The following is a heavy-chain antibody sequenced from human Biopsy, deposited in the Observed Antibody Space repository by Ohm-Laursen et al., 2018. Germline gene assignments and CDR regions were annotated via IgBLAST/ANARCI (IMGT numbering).Heavy chain of an antibody. D-gene: IGHD1-26*01. CDR3: ARVGAGAPSIDYFDY. CDR1: GYTFTSYG. V-gene: IGHV1-2*02. CDR2: INPDSGGT. Sequence: GSSVKVSCNASGYTFTSYGISWVRQAPGQGLEWMGWINPDSGGTHYAQTFQGRVTMTRDTSASTAYMDLSRLTSNDTAVYYCARVGAGAPSIDYFDYWGQGALVTVSS. J-gene: IGHJ4*02.